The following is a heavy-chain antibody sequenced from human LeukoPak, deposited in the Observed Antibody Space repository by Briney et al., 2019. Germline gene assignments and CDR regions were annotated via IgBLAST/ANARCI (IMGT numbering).Heavy chain of an antibody. CDR2: INHSGST. CDR3: ASAKGITRGYYYYGMDV. J-gene: IGHJ6*02. V-gene: IGHV4-34*01. CDR1: GGSFSGYY. Sequence: SETLSLTCAVYGGSFSGYYWSWIRQPPGKGLEWIGEINHSGSTNYNPSLKSRVTISVDTSKNQFSLKLSSVTAADTAVYYCASAKGITRGYYYYGMDVWGQGTTVTVSS. D-gene: IGHD3-10*01.